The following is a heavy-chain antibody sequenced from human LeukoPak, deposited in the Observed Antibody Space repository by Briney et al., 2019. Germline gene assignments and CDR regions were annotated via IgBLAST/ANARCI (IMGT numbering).Heavy chain of an antibody. V-gene: IGHV4-59*12. D-gene: IGHD3-9*01. CDR3: ARLTGARLRYFDWLSSGYMDV. J-gene: IGHJ6*03. Sequence: SETLSLTCTVSGGSISSYYWSWIRQPPGKGLEWIGYIYYSGSTNYNPSLKSRVTISVDTSKNQFSLKLSSVTAADTAVYYCARLTGARLRYFDWLSSGYMDVWGKGTTVTISS. CDR1: GGSISSYY. CDR2: IYYSGST.